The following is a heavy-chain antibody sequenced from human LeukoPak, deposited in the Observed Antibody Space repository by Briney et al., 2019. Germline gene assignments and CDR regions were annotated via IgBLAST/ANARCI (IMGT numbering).Heavy chain of an antibody. CDR3: ARDSCSSTSCYSGDY. CDR2: ISSSSSTI. V-gene: IGHV3-48*04. Sequence: GGSLRLSCAASGFTFSSYSMNWVRQAPGKGLEWVSYISSSSSTIYYADSVKGRFTISRDNAKNSLYLQMNSLRAEDTAVYYCARDSCSSTSCYSGDYWGQGTLVTVSS. J-gene: IGHJ4*02. CDR1: GFTFSSYS. D-gene: IGHD2-2*01.